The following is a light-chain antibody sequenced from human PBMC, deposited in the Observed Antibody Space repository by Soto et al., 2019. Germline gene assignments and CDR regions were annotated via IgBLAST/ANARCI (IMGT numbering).Light chain of an antibody. J-gene: IGKJ1*01. CDR1: QSVSSSY. CDR3: QQYGSSTWT. CDR2: GAS. V-gene: IGKV3-20*01. Sequence: EIVLTQSPGTLSLSPGERATLSCRASQSVSSSYLAWYQQKPGQAPRLLIYGASSRATGIPDRFSGSGSGPDFTLPISRLEPEEFAVYYCQQYGSSTWTFGQGTKVEIK.